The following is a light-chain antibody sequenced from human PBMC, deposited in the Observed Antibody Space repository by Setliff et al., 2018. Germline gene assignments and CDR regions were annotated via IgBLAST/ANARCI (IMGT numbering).Light chain of an antibody. J-gene: IGLJ2*01. V-gene: IGLV2-14*03. CDR3: LSYTSETTHAR. CDR1: SSDVGGYNY. CDR2: EVT. Sequence: QSALTQPAAVSGSPGQSITISSAGTSSDVGGYNYVSWYQQHPGKAPKLMIYEVTKRPSGVSDRFSGSKSGNTASLTISGLQAEDEADYYCLSYTSETTHARFAGGTKGTVL.